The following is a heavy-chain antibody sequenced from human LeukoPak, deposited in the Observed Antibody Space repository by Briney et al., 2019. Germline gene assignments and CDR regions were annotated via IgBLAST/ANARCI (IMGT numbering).Heavy chain of an antibody. D-gene: IGHD3-16*01. CDR2: IYLGDSDT. CDR1: GHRFTNFW. J-gene: IGHJ4*02. CDR3: ARVWGATIGTVFDS. Sequence: GESLKISCQDSGHRFTNFWIGWVRQMPGKGLEYMGIIYLGDSDTRYSPSFQGQVTISVDKSIKTAYLQWSSLKASDTAMYYCARVWGATIGTVFDSWGQGTLVTVSS. V-gene: IGHV5-51*01.